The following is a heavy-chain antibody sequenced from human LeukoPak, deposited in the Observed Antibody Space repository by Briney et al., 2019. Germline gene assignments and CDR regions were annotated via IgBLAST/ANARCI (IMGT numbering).Heavy chain of an antibody. CDR3: ARDRYTSGWYADL. D-gene: IGHD6-19*01. CDR1: GGSISSYY. CDR2: IYYSGST. V-gene: IGHV4-59*01. J-gene: IGHJ2*01. Sequence: SETLSLTCTVSGGSISSYYWSWIRQPPGKGLEWIGYIYYSGSTNYNPSLKSRVTISVDTSKNQFSLKLNSVTAADTAVNYCARDRYTSGWYADLWGRGTLVTVS.